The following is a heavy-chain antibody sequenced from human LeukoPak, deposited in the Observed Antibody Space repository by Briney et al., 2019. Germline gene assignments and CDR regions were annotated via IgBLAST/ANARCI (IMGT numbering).Heavy chain of an antibody. CDR2: IYSGGTT. CDR1: GFTVSSNY. V-gene: IGHV3-66*01. Sequence: PGGSLRPSCAASGFTVSSNYMSWVRQAPGKGLEWVSIIYSGGTTYYADSVKGRFTISRDNSKNTLYLQMNSLRAEDTAVYYCAREVLDTAMALGYWGQGTLVTVSS. J-gene: IGHJ4*02. D-gene: IGHD5-18*01. CDR3: AREVLDTAMALGY.